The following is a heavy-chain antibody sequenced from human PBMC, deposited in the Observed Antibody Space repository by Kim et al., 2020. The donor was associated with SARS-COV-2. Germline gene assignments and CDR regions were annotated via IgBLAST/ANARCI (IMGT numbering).Heavy chain of an antibody. D-gene: IGHD2-21*01. V-gene: IGHV3-72*01. Sequence: PQYAGTVKGRYTISRDDSKNSLYLQMNSLTTEDTAVYYCARESDLFDLDYWGQGTLVTVSS. CDR3: ARESDLFDLDY. CDR2: P. J-gene: IGHJ4*02.